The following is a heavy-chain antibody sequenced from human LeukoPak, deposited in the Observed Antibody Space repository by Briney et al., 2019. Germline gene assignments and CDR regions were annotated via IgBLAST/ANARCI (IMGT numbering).Heavy chain of an antibody. CDR2: IWYDGSNK. CDR3: ARELQWLADYYGMDV. Sequence: GRPLRLSCAASGFTFSSYGMHWVRQAPGKGLEWVAVIWYDGSNKYYADSVKGRFTISRDNSKNTLYLQMNSLRAEDTAVYYCARELQWLADYYGMDVWGQGTTVTVSS. CDR1: GFTFSSYG. D-gene: IGHD6-19*01. V-gene: IGHV3-33*01. J-gene: IGHJ6*02.